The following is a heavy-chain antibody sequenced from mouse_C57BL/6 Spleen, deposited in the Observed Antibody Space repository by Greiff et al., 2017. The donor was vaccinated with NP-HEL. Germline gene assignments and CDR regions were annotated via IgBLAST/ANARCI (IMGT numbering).Heavy chain of an antibody. Sequence: VQLQQPGAELVMPGASVKLSCKASGYTFTSYWMHWVKQRPGQGLEWIGEIDPSDSYTNYNQKFKGKSTLTVDKSSSTAYMQLSSLTSEDSAVYYCARGVYGSTWYFDVWGTGTTVTVSS. CDR3: ARGVYGSTWYFDV. CDR2: IDPSDSYT. J-gene: IGHJ1*03. D-gene: IGHD1-1*01. CDR1: GYTFTSYW. V-gene: IGHV1-69*01.